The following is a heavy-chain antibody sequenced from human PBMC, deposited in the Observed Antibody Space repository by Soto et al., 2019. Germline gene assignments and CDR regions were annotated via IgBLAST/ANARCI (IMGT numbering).Heavy chain of an antibody. J-gene: IGHJ4*02. CDR2: IGAYNGNT. Sequence: GASVKVSCKASGYTFTSYGISRVRQAPGQGLEWMGWIGAYNGNTTYAQKLQGRVTMTTDTSTSTAYMELRSLRSDDTAVYYCSSSKGYCSGGSCYSFHYWGQGTLVTVSS. CDR3: SSSKGYCSGGSCYSFHY. CDR1: GYTFTSYG. V-gene: IGHV1-18*01. D-gene: IGHD2-15*01.